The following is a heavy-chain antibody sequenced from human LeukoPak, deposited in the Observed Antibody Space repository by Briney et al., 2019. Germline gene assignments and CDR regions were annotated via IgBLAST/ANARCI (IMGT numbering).Heavy chain of an antibody. CDR3: ARECFSSICPYNNMDV. V-gene: IGHV4-4*07. CDR2: IYSSGST. J-gene: IGHJ6*02. Sequence: SETLSLTCTVSGGSISSSYWTWIRQPAGKGLEWIGRIYSSGSTNYNPSLKSRLTMSVDTSRNQFSLKLNSVTAADTAVYYCARECFSSICPYNNMDVRGQGTTVTVSS. CDR1: GGSISSSY. D-gene: IGHD2-2*01.